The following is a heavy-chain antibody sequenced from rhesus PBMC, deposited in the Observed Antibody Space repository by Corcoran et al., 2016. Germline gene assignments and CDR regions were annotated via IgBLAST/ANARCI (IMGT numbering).Heavy chain of an antibody. D-gene: IGHD5-24*01. J-gene: IGHJ4*01. Sequence: EVQLVETGGGLVQPGGSLKLSCAASGFTFSSYGMSWVRQAPGKVLEWVSAINSVGGSTYYADSVKGRFTISRDNSKNTLSLQMNSLRAEDTAVYYCAKDKEPGTVSFDYWGQGVLVTVSS. CDR1: GFTFSSYG. CDR3: AKDKEPGTVSFDY. V-gene: IGHV3S5*01. CDR2: INSVGGST.